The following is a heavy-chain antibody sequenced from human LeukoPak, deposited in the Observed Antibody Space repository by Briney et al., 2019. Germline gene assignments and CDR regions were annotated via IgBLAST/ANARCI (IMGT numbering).Heavy chain of an antibody. D-gene: IGHD6-19*01. CDR2: IIPIFGTA. J-gene: IGHJ4*02. CDR1: GGTFSSYA. V-gene: IGHV1-69*01. Sequence: ASVKVSCKAPGGTFSSYAISWMRQAPGQGLEWMGGIIPIFGTANYAQKFQGRVTITADESTSTAYMELSSLRSEDTAVYYCARGTPYSSGWYFGAPDFDYWGQGTLVTVSS. CDR3: ARGTPYSSGWYFGAPDFDY.